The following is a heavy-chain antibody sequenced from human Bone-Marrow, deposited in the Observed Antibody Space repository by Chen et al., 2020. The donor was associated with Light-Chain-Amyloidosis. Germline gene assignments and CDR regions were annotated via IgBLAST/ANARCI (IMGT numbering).Heavy chain of an antibody. V-gene: IGHV3-23*01. D-gene: IGHD4-17*01. CDR2: ISGGGCGT. CDR1: GFTFSSYA. Sequence: EVQLLESGGGLVQPGGSLRLSCAASGFTFSSYAMSWVRQAPGKGLEWVSTISGGGCGTSYADSGKGRFTISRDNSKNPLYLQMNSLGAEDTAVYYCAKVPPTVTTVIYYYMDVWGKGTTVTVSS. J-gene: IGHJ6*03. CDR3: AKVPPTVTTVIYYYMDV.